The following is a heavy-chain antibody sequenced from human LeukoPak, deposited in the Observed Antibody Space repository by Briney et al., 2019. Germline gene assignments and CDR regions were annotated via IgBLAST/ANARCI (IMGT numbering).Heavy chain of an antibody. V-gene: IGHV4-39*01. CDR2: LDSDENT. D-gene: IGHD3-16*01. CDR3: ARQATEYVGGFWFDP. Sequence: SETLSLTCTVSGASISSSSYYWGWIRQTPGRGLEWIASLDSDENTYYNAALKGRVTISVDMSLNHFSLRLSSVTAADSGVYYCARQATEYVGGFWFDPRDQGTLVAVSS. J-gene: IGHJ5*02. CDR1: GASISSSSYY.